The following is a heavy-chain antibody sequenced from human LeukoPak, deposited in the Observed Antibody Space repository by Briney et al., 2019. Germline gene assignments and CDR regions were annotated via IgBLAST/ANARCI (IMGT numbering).Heavy chain of an antibody. CDR3: ARTVYYDFWSGYYASNYYMDV. Sequence: SETLSLTCTVSGGSISSSSYYWGWIRQPPGKGLEWIGSIYYSGSTYYNPSLKSRVTISVDTSKNQFSLKLSSVTAADTAVYYCARTVYYDFWSGYYASNYYMDVWGKGTTVTVSS. CDR2: IYYSGST. V-gene: IGHV4-39*07. CDR1: GGSISSSSYY. D-gene: IGHD3-3*01. J-gene: IGHJ6*03.